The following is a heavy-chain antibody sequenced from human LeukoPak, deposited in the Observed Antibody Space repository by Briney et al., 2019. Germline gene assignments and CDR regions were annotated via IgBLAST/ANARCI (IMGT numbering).Heavy chain of an antibody. CDR2: ISYDGSYT. D-gene: IGHD6-13*01. Sequence: PGRSLRLSCVASGFTFSSFAVHWVRQAPGKGLEWVAFISYDGSYTYYADSVKGRFTITRDNSKNTVYLQMNGLSAEDTAVFYCARELREYSSSWLGGYYYYYMDVWGKGTTVTVSS. CDR1: GFTFSSFA. J-gene: IGHJ6*03. V-gene: IGHV3-30*04. CDR3: ARELREYSSSWLGGYYYYYMDV.